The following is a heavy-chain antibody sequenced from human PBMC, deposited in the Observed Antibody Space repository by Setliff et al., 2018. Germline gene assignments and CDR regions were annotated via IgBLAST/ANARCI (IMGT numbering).Heavy chain of an antibody. D-gene: IGHD3-22*01. CDR1: GYTFTSHY. Sequence: GASVKVSCKASGYTFTSHYMHWVRQAPGLGLKWMGTINPSSGRTSYAQKFQGRVTMTRDTSTSTVYMDMSSLRSEDTAVYYCARDVFPYHYEGAFDIWGQGTMVTVSS. CDR2: INPSSGRT. V-gene: IGHV1-46*01. CDR3: ARDVFPYHYEGAFDI. J-gene: IGHJ3*02.